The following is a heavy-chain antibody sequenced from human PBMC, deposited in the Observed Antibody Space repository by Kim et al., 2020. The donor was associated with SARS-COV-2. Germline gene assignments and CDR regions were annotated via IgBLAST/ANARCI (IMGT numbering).Heavy chain of an antibody. CDR2: IREDGGVK. D-gene: IGHD6-19*01. CDR1: GFTFRNYW. J-gene: IGHJ4*02. CDR3: AREEGDSSCWCD. V-gene: IGHV3-7*03. Sequence: GGSLRLSCVASGFTFRNYWMTWVRQAPGKGLEWVANIREDGGVKQYMDYVKGRFTISRDNARNALYLEVNSLRVHDTAVYYCAREEGDSSCWCDWGQGNVLTVSA.